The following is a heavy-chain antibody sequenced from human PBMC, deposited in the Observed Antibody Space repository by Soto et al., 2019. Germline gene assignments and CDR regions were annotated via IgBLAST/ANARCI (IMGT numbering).Heavy chain of an antibody. Sequence: EVQLVESGGGVVRPGGSLRLSCAASGFTFDDYGMSWVRQAPGKGLEWVSGINWNGGSTGYADSVKGRFTISRDNAKNSMYLQMNSLRGEDTALYYCARAGRYSGSYHVLYYWGQGTLVTVSS. D-gene: IGHD1-26*01. CDR1: GFTFDDYG. CDR3: ARAGRYSGSYHVLYY. CDR2: INWNGGST. V-gene: IGHV3-20*04. J-gene: IGHJ4*02.